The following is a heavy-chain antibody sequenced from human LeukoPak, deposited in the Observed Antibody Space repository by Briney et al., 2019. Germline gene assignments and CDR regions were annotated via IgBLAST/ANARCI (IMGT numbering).Heavy chain of an antibody. CDR2: INPNSGGT. D-gene: IGHD3-22*01. CDR1: GYTFTGYY. Sequence: ASVKVSCRASGYTFTGYYMHWVRQAPGQGLEWMGWINPNSGGTNYAQKFQGRVTMTRDTSISTAYMELSRLRSDDTAVYYCARNWAYYYHSSAEGYFDYWGQGTLVTVSS. V-gene: IGHV1-2*02. J-gene: IGHJ4*02. CDR3: ARNWAYYYHSSAEGYFDY.